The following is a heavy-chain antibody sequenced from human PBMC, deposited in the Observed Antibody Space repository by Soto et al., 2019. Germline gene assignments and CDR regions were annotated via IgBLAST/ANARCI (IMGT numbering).Heavy chain of an antibody. CDR2: INSDGTGT. D-gene: IGHD3-22*01. CDR3: AGDSSGYSYDAFDI. J-gene: IGHJ3*02. V-gene: IGHV3-74*01. Sequence: EVQLVESGGGLVQPGGSLRLSCAASRFTFSTYWMHWVRQAPGKGLVWVSRINSDGTGTSYADSVKGRITISRDNPKNTLYLQMNSLRSEDTAVYYCAGDSSGYSYDAFDIWGQGTMVTVSS. CDR1: RFTFSTYW.